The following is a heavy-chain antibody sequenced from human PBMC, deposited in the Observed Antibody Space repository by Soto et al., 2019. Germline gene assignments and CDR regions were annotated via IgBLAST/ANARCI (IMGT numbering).Heavy chain of an antibody. CDR2: ISASGGST. D-gene: IGHD6-25*01. J-gene: IGHJ6*02. V-gene: IGHV3-23*01. CDR1: GVTFSSYW. CDR3: AKEMYSSGAYYFYFGMDV. Sequence: GGSLRLSCAASGVTFSSYWMHWVRQAPGEGLEWVSAISASGGSTYYADSVRGRFTISRDNSKNTLYLQMNSLRAEDTAVYYCAKEMYSSGAYYFYFGMDVWGQATTVTVSS.